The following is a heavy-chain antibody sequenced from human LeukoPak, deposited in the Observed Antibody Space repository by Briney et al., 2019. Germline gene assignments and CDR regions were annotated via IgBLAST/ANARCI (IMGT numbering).Heavy chain of an antibody. V-gene: IGHV1-8*01. CDR3: AREPTIFGVVTPAYYYYGMDV. Sequence: PRASVKVSCKASGYSFSTCDINWVRQAAGQGLEWMGWMNPNSGNTGYAQKFQGRVTMTRDTSISTAYMELSSLGSEDTAVYYCAREPTIFGVVTPAYYYYGMDVWGQGTTVTVSS. CDR1: GYSFSTCD. J-gene: IGHJ6*02. CDR2: MNPNSGNT. D-gene: IGHD3-3*01.